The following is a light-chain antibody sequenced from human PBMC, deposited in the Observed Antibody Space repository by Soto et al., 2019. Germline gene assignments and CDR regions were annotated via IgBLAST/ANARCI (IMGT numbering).Light chain of an antibody. CDR2: DVS. J-gene: IGLJ3*02. CDR3: RSYTSSSTWV. V-gene: IGLV2-14*01. CDR1: SSDFGGYNY. Sequence: QSALAQPASVSGSPGQSIAISCTGTSSDFGGYNYVSWYQQHPGKTPNLMIYDVSNRPSGVSNRFSGSKSGNTASLTLSGLQAEDEADYYCRSYTSSSTWVFGGGTKLTVL.